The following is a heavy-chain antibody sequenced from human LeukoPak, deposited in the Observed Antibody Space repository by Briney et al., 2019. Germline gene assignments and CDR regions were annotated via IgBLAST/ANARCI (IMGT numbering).Heavy chain of an antibody. Sequence: GGSLRLSCAASGFPFNAYWMSWSRQAPGKGLEWVASINSDGSEGYYADVVKGRFTISRDNAKNSLYLQINSLRAEDTAVYYCARSSYSSSSSVWGQGTMVTVSS. D-gene: IGHD6-6*01. J-gene: IGHJ3*01. V-gene: IGHV3-7*03. CDR2: INSDGSEG. CDR1: GFPFNAYW. CDR3: ARSSYSSSSSV.